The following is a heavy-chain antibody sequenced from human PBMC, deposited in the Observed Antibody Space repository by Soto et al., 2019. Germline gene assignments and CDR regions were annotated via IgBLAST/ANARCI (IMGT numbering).Heavy chain of an antibody. V-gene: IGHV3-66*01. D-gene: IGHD2-15*01. Sequence: EVQLVESGGGLVQPGGSLRLSCAVSGFTVSSKYVSWVRQAPGKGLEWVSLIQSGGTTYYADSVKGRFTISRDSSKNMLHLQMDSLRAEDTAVYYCARDDILCSGGSCYGVPMDGWGKGTTVTVSS. CDR3: ARDDILCSGGSCYGVPMDG. CDR1: GFTVSSKY. CDR2: IQSGGTT. J-gene: IGHJ6*03.